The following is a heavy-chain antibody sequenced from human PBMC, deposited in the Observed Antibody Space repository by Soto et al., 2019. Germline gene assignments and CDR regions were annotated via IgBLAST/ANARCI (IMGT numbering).Heavy chain of an antibody. Sequence: SETLSLTCTVSVGSITGYYWSWIRQSPGKGLEWIGCSYYTGATNYNPSLKSRVTISVDTSKNQFSLTLSSATAADTAVYYCARERTPRTGFDYWGQGTLVTVSS. J-gene: IGHJ4*02. CDR2: SYYTGAT. V-gene: IGHV4-59*01. CDR3: ARERTPRTGFDY. D-gene: IGHD7-27*01. CDR1: VGSITGYY.